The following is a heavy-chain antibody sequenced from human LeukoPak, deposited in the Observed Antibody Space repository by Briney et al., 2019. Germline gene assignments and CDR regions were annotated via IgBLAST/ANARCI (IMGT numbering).Heavy chain of an antibody. V-gene: IGHV4-59*01. D-gene: IGHD6-19*01. CDR2: IYYSGST. J-gene: IGHJ4*02. CDR3: ARGPAGYSSGWPFDY. Sequence: PSETLSLTCTVSGGSISSYYWSWIRQPPGKGLEWIGYIYYSGSTNYNPSLKSRVTISVDTSKNQFSLKLSSVTAADTAVYYCARGPAGYSSGWPFDYWGQGTLVTVSS. CDR1: GGSISSYY.